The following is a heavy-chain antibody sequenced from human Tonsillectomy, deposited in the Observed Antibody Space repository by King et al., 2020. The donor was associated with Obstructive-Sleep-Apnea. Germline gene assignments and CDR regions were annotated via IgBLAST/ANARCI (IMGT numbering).Heavy chain of an antibody. Sequence: VQLVESGGGVVQPGRSLRLSCAASGFTFSSYAMHWVRQAPGKGLEWVAVISYDGSNKYYADSVKGRFTISRDNSKNTLYLQMNSLRAEDTAVYYCARELERRWPGLGYWGQGTLVTVSS. D-gene: IGHD1-1*01. J-gene: IGHJ4*02. CDR1: GFTFSSYA. CDR3: ARELERRWPGLGY. CDR2: ISYDGSNK. V-gene: IGHV3-30-3*01.